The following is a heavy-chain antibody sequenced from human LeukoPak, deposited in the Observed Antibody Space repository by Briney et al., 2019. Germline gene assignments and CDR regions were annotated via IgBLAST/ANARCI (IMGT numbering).Heavy chain of an antibody. D-gene: IGHD2-15*01. CDR1: RGTFSSYA. CDR2: IIPIFGTA. Sequence: GASVKVSCKASRGTFSSYAISWVRQAPGQGLEWMGGIIPIFGTANYAQKFQGRVTITADKSTSTAYMELSSLRSEDTAVYYCATQKEVLLYNWFDPWGQGTLVTVSS. CDR3: ATQKEVLLYNWFDP. J-gene: IGHJ5*02. V-gene: IGHV1-69*06.